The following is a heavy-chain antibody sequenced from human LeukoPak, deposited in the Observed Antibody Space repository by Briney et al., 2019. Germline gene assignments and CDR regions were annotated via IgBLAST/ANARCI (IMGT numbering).Heavy chain of an antibody. CDR2: INPNSGGT. CDR1: GYTFTDYY. V-gene: IGHV1-2*02. CDR3: AKVKRYCISTSCYSLFDY. J-gene: IGHJ4*02. Sequence: ASVKVSCKVSGYTFTDYYMHWVRQAPGQGLEWMGWINPNSGGTNYAQKFQGRVTMTRDTSISTAYMELSRLRSDDTAVYYCAKVKRYCISTSCYSLFDYWGQGTLVTVSS. D-gene: IGHD2-2*01.